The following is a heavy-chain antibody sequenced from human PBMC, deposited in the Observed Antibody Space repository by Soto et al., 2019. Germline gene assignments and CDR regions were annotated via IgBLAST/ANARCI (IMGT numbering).Heavy chain of an antibody. D-gene: IGHD6-19*01. CDR1: GYTFKSYY. CDR2: MNPSTGST. CDR3: ARGRLVSGTVDY. Sequence: QVQLVQSGAEVKKPGASVKVSCKASGYTFKSYYIKWVRQATGQGLEWMGWMNPSTGSTGFAQNFQGRVTMISNPSTSTAYLELSSLTSDDTAVYYCARGRLVSGTVDYWGQGTLVTVSA. V-gene: IGHV1-8*01. J-gene: IGHJ4*02.